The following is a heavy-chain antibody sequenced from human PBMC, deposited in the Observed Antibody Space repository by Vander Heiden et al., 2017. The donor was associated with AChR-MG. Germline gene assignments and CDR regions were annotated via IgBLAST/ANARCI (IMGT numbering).Heavy chain of an antibody. CDR3: ARGGVTTVAEIDY. CDR2: ISYDGSNK. Sequence: QVQLVESGGGVVQPGRSLRLSCAASGFTFSSYAMHWVRQAPGKGLEWVEVISYDGSNKYYADSVKGRFTISRDNSKNTLYLQMNSLRAEDTAVYYCARGGVTTVAEIDYWGQGTLVTVSS. J-gene: IGHJ4*02. V-gene: IGHV3-30-3*01. CDR1: GFTFSSYA. D-gene: IGHD4-17*01.